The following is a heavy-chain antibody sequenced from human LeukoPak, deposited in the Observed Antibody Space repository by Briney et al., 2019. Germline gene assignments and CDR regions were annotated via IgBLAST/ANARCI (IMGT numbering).Heavy chain of an antibody. CDR3: ANIDVATGIDY. CDR1: GFTFSDYR. D-gene: IGHD5-12*01. Sequence: GGSLRLSCAASGFTFSDYRMNWVRQAPGKGLEWISYISNDLSTIHYAASVKGRFTISRDNARNSLYLQMDSLRAEDTAVYYCANIDVATGIDYWGQGTLVTVSS. CDR2: ISNDLSTI. V-gene: IGHV3-48*04. J-gene: IGHJ4*02.